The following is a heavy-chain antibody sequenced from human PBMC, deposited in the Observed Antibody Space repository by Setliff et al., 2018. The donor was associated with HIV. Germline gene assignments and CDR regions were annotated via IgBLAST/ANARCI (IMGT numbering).Heavy chain of an antibody. J-gene: IGHJ5*02. Sequence: SGPTREPTQTLTLTCAFSGFSLNTAGVGVGWIRQPPGKALEWLALINWGDDKRYSPSLKNRLTITKVTSRNQVVLTMTNMDPVDTATYFCALRRTFYVSGQTSGLAFDPWGQGILVTVSS. V-gene: IGHV2-5*02. CDR1: GFSLNTAGVG. D-gene: IGHD3-10*01. CDR3: ALRRTFYVSGQTSGLAFDP. CDR2: INWGDDK.